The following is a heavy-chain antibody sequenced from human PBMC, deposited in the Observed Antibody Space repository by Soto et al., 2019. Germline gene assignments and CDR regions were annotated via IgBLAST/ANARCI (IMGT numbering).Heavy chain of an antibody. CDR3: ARFRRRVWFGSPYYYHFGMDV. J-gene: IGHJ6*02. V-gene: IGHV4-4*02. CDR2: IYHSGST. D-gene: IGHD3-10*01. Sequence: SETLSLTCAVSGGSISSSNWWSWVRQPPGKGLEWIGEIYHSGSTNYNPSLKSRVTISVDKSKNQFSLKLSSVTAADTAVYYCARFRRRVWFGSPYYYHFGMDVWGQGTSVTVS. CDR1: GGSISSSNW.